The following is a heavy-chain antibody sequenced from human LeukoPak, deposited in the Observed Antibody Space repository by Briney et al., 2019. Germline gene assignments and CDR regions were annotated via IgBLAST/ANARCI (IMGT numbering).Heavy chain of an antibody. D-gene: IGHD5-24*01. V-gene: IGHV3-7*04. Sequence: PGGSLRLSCTAAGFTFCSDWMNWVRPAPGKGLGWVANIKQDGSEKYYVDSVKGRFTISRDNAKKSLYLQMNSLRAEDTAVYYCARETEMANLDDWGQGTLVTVSS. CDR2: IKQDGSEK. CDR3: ARETEMANLDD. J-gene: IGHJ4*02. CDR1: GFTFCSDW.